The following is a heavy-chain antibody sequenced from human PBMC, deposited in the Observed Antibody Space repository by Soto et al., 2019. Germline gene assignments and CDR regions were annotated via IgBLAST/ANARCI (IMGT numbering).Heavy chain of an antibody. CDR2: ISAYNGNT. CDR3: ARDWETTVTTQPDY. CDR1: GYTFTSYG. V-gene: IGHV1-18*01. J-gene: IGHJ4*02. D-gene: IGHD4-17*01. Sequence: QVQLVQSGAEVKKPGASVKVSCKASGYTFTSYGISWVRQAPGQGLEWMGWISAYNGNTNYAQKLQGRAAMTTDTSTSTDYMELRSLRSDDTAVYYCARDWETTVTTQPDYWGQGTLVTVSS.